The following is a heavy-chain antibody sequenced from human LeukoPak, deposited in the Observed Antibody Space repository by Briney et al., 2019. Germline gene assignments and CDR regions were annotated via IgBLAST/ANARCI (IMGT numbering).Heavy chain of an antibody. Sequence: ASETLSLTCTVSGGSISSYYWSWIRQPPGKGLEWIGEINHSGSTNYNPSLKSRVTISVDTSKNQFSLKLSSVTAADTAVYYCAGYGDYGGDYWGQGTLVTVSS. J-gene: IGHJ4*02. CDR1: GGSISSYY. D-gene: IGHD4-17*01. CDR3: AGYGDYGGDY. V-gene: IGHV4-34*01. CDR2: INHSGST.